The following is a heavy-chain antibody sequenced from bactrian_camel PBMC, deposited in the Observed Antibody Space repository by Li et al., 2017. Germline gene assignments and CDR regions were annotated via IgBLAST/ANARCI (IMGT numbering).Heavy chain of an antibody. D-gene: IGHD1*01. Sequence: VQLVESGGGLVHPGGSLRLSCAASGFTFSNYDMSWVRQVPGKGLDWVSGIGRGGGYTYYADSVKGRFTSSRDHAKNTVYLQMNSLKPEDTAVYYCVRDNGVVRSLGYDYWGQGTQVTVS. J-gene: IGHJ4*01. V-gene: IGHV3S40*01. CDR1: GFTFSNYD. CDR2: IGRGGGYT. CDR3: VRDNGVVRSLGYDY.